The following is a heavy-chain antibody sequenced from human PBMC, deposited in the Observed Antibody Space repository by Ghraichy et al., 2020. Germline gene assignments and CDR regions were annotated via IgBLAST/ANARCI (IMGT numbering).Heavy chain of an antibody. Sequence: GGSLRLSCAASGFTFSGYAMSWVRQAPGKGLEWVSAISNSGGSTYYADSVQGRFTISRDNSKNTLYLQMNSLRAEDTAVYYCAKGATWFGYFDYWGQGTLVTVSS. D-gene: IGHD3-16*01. CDR3: AKGATWFGYFDY. CDR2: ISNSGGST. J-gene: IGHJ4*02. V-gene: IGHV3-23*01. CDR1: GFTFSGYA.